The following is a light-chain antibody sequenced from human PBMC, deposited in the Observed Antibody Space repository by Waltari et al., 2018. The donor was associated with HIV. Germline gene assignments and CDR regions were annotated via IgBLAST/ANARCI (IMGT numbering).Light chain of an antibody. CDR1: HYIDNY. CDR3: QQYENLPYS. J-gene: IGKJ2*03. Sequence: DIQMTQSPSSLYASVGDRVTITCQASHYIDNYLSWYQQKPGKAPKLLIYDASNLETGVSSRFSGSGYGTEFSFTISSLQPEDIATYYCQQYENLPYSFGQGTNLEI. CDR2: DAS. V-gene: IGKV1-33*01.